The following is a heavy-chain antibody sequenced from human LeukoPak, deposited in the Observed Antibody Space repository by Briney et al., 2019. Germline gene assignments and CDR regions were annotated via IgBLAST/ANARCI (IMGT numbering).Heavy chain of an antibody. CDR3: AREVGLGMYNWFDP. V-gene: IGHV4-59*01. Sequence: SDTLSLICTVSGGSISNYYWYWIRQPPGNGLQCIGYIYHSRSTNYNPSLKSRVTISVDQSKNKFYLKLPSVNAADTPVHYCAREVGLGMYNWFDPWGQGTLVTVSS. CDR2: IYHSRST. CDR1: GGSISNYY. D-gene: IGHD3-16*01. J-gene: IGHJ5*02.